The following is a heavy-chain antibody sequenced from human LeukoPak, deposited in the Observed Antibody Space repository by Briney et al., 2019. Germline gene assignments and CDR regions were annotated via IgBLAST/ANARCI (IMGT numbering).Heavy chain of an antibody. Sequence: SETLSLTCAVSGESFSGNFSTWIRQSPGKRLEWIGESENNGNTNYNPSLKNRVTMSVDTTRKRFSLRLDSESAADTGVYYCARGGGGAKAFYFDYWGQGSLVTVSS. D-gene: IGHD1-26*01. V-gene: IGHV4-34*01. CDR1: GESFSGNF. CDR3: ARGGGGAKAFYFDY. J-gene: IGHJ4*02. CDR2: SENNGNT.